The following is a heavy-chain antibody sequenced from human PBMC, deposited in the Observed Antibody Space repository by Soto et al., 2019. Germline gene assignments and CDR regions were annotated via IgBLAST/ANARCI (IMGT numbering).Heavy chain of an antibody. Sequence: QVQLVESGGGVVQPGRSLRLSCAASGFTFSSYGMHWVRQAPGKGLEWVAVIWYDGSNKNYADSVKGRFTISRDNSKSKLYLQMNSLRAEDTAVYYCARVVVVSASPVGYGIDVWGQGTTVTVSS. CDR1: GFTFSSYG. D-gene: IGHD2-21*02. V-gene: IGHV3-33*01. CDR3: ARVVVVSASPVGYGIDV. J-gene: IGHJ6*02. CDR2: IWYDGSNK.